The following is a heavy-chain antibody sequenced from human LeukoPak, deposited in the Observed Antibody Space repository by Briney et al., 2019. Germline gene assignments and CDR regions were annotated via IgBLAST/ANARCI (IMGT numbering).Heavy chain of an antibody. CDR3: AKERYSSGWRGPFDY. V-gene: IGHV3-43D*03. CDR2: ISWDGGST. CDR1: GFTFDDYA. J-gene: IGHJ4*02. Sequence: PGGSLRLSCAASGFTFDDYAMHWVRQAPGKGLEWVSLISWDGGSTYYADSVKGRFTISRDNSKNSLYLQMNSLRAEDTALYYCAKERYSSGWRGPFDYWGQGTLVTVSS. D-gene: IGHD6-19*01.